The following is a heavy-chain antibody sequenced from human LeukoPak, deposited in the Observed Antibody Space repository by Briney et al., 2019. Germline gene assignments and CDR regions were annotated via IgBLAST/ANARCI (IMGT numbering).Heavy chain of an antibody. V-gene: IGHV3-30-3*01. Sequence: GGSLRLSCEVSGFTFSHYAMHWVRQSPGKGLEWVALISYDGSNIQYADSVKGRFTISRDNSKNTLYLQMNTLRTEDTALYYCARDRAAAPWGYFDYWGQGTLVTVSS. CDR3: ARDRAAAPWGYFDY. CDR1: GFTFSHYA. D-gene: IGHD6-13*01. J-gene: IGHJ4*02. CDR2: ISYDGSNI.